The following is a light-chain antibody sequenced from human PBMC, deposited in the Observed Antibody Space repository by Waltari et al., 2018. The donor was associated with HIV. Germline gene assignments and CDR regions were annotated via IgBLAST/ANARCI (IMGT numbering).Light chain of an antibody. V-gene: IGLV2-18*02. CDR2: EVS. J-gene: IGLJ2*01. CDR1: SSDVGSYNR. CDR3: SSYTSSNLV. Sequence: QSALTQPPSVSGSPGQSVTISCTGSSSDVGSYNRVSWYQQPPGTAPKLVIYEVSNRPSGVPDRFSGSKSGNTASLIISGLQAEDEADYYCSSYTSSNLVFGGGTKLTVL.